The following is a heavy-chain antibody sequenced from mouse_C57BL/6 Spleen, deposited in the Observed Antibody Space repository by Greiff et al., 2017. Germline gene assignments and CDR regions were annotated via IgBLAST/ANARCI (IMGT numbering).Heavy chain of an antibody. CDR1: GFTFSDYG. Sequence: DVMLVESGGGLVKPGGSLELSCAASGFTFSDYGMNWVRQAPEKGLEWVAYISSGSSTIYYADTVKGRFTISRDNAKNTLFLQMTSLRSEDTAMYYCARDYYGSSSYFDVWGTGTTVTVSS. V-gene: IGHV5-17*01. J-gene: IGHJ1*03. D-gene: IGHD1-1*01. CDR3: ARDYYGSSSYFDV. CDR2: ISSGSSTI.